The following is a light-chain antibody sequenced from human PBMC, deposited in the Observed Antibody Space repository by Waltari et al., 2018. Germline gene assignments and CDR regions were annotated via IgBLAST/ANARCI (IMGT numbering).Light chain of an antibody. J-gene: IGLJ1*01. CDR1: SGDVGDSNL. Sequence: QSALTQPASVSDSPGQSITISCTGTSGDVGDSNLVSWYQQHPGKAPKLMIYDVTNRPSGISYRFSGSKSGNTASLTISGLQAEDEADYYCSSYTSSSTLGVFGTGTKVTVL. CDR3: SSYTSSSTLGV. V-gene: IGLV2-14*03. CDR2: DVT.